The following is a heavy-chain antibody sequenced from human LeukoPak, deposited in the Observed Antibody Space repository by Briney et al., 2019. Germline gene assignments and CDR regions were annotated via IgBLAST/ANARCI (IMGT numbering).Heavy chain of an antibody. CDR1: GFTFSSYA. CDR3: AKGGWYWGYYYYYMDV. J-gene: IGHJ6*03. D-gene: IGHD6-19*01. V-gene: IGHV3-23*01. Sequence: PGGSLRLSCAASGFTFSSYAMSWVRQAPGKGLEWVSAISGSGGSTYYADSVKGRFTISRDNSKNTLYLQMNSLRAEDTAVYYCAKGGWYWGYYYYYMDVWGKGTTVTVSS. CDR2: ISGSGGST.